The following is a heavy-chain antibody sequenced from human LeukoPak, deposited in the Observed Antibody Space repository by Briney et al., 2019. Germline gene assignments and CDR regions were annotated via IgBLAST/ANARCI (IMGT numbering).Heavy chain of an antibody. V-gene: IGHV4-39*07. CDR3: ARAPRGDYDFWIPNPFDY. CDR2: MYYSGTT. J-gene: IGHJ4*02. D-gene: IGHD3-3*01. Sequence: TSETLSLTCTVSGGSISSSSYFWGWIRQPPGKGLECIGIMYYSGTTYYNPSLKSRVTISVDTSKNQLSLKLSSVTAADTAVYYCARAPRGDYDFWIPNPFDYWGQGTLVTVSS. CDR1: GGSISSSSYF.